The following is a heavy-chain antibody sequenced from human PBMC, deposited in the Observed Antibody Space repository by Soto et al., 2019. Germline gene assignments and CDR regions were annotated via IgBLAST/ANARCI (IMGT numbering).Heavy chain of an antibody. Sequence: EMQLVESGGGLVKPGGSLRLSCGASGFAFSSAWMNWVRQAPGKGLEWVGRIKSKTYGGTIEYTAPVNGRFTISRDDSKNTLYLQMNSLKTDDTAVYYCNMDDSSHPAFWGQGTLVTVSS. V-gene: IGHV3-15*07. CDR2: IKSKTYGGTI. CDR3: NMDDSSHPAF. D-gene: IGHD4-4*01. J-gene: IGHJ4*02. CDR1: GFAFSSAW.